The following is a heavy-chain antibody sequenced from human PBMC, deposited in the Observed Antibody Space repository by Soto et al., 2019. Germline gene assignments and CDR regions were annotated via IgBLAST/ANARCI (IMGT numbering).Heavy chain of an antibody. Sequence: GGSLRLSCAASGFTFSSYAMSWVRQAPGKGLEWVSAISGSGGSTYYADSVKGRFTISRDNSKNTLYLQMNSLRAEDTAVYYCAKDQGDMITFGGVIVPPFDYWGQGTLVTVSS. D-gene: IGHD3-16*02. V-gene: IGHV3-23*01. CDR2: ISGSGGST. CDR3: AKDQGDMITFGGVIVPPFDY. J-gene: IGHJ4*02. CDR1: GFTFSSYA.